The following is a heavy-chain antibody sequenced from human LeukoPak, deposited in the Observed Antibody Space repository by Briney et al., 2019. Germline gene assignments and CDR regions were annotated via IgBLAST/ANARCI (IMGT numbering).Heavy chain of an antibody. CDR1: GFTFGSYS. CDR2: ISSSSSYI. D-gene: IGHD6-19*01. Sequence: GGSLRLSCAASGFTFGSYSMNWVLQAPGKGLEWVSSISSSSSYIYYADSVKGRFTISRDNAKNSLYLQMNSLRAEDTAVYYCARGDNSSGWYPRYFDYWGHGPLVTVSS. V-gene: IGHV3-21*01. J-gene: IGHJ4*01. CDR3: ARGDNSSGWYPRYFDY.